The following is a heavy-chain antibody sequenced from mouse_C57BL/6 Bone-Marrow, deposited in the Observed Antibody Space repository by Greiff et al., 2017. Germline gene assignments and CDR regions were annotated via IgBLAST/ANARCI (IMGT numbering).Heavy chain of an antibody. Sequence: EVQLQESGAELVRPGASVKLSCTASGFNIKDDYMHWVKQRPEQGLEWIGWIDPENGDTEYASKFQGKATITADTSSNTAYLQLSSLTSEDTAVYYGTRADYSNCHYAMDYWGQGTSVTVSS. CDR1: GFNIKDDY. CDR3: TRADYSNCHYAMDY. CDR2: IDPENGDT. V-gene: IGHV14-4*01. J-gene: IGHJ4*01. D-gene: IGHD2-5*01.